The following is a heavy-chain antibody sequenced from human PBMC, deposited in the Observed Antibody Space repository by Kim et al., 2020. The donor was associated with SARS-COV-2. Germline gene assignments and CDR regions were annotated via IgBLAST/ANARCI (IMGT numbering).Heavy chain of an antibody. V-gene: IGHV3-53*01. D-gene: IGHD3-22*01. J-gene: IGHJ4*02. Sequence: DSVKGRFTISRDNSKNTLYLQMNSLRAEDTAVYYCARASESSGYSYYFDYWGQGTLVTVSS. CDR3: ARASESSGYSYYFDY.